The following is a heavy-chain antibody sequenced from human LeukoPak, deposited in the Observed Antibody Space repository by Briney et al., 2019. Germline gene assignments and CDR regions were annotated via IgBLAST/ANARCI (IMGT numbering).Heavy chain of an antibody. CDR3: ARVPIVVVPAAFYHYMDV. D-gene: IGHD2-2*01. CDR1: GYTFTSYG. Sequence: ASVKVSCKASGYTFTSYGISWVRQAPGQGLEWMGWISAYNGNTNYAQKLQGRVTMTTDTSTSTAYMELRSLRSDDTAVYYCARVPIVVVPAAFYHYMDVWGKGTTVTVSS. V-gene: IGHV1-18*01. J-gene: IGHJ6*03. CDR2: ISAYNGNT.